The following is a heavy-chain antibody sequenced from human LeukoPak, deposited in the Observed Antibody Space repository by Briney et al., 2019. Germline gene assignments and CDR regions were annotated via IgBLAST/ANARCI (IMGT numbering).Heavy chain of an antibody. CDR2: IYSGGST. J-gene: IGHJ6*02. V-gene: IGHV3-66*01. D-gene: IGHD4-17*01. CDR3: ANGGAIDYGDYYYYYGMDV. CDR1: GFVFSGYS. Sequence: GGSLRLSCAASGFVFSGYSINWVRQAPGKGLEWVSVIYSGGSTYYADSVKGRFTISRDNSKNTLYLQMNSLRAEDTAVYYCANGGAIDYGDYYYYYGMDVWGQGTTVTVSS.